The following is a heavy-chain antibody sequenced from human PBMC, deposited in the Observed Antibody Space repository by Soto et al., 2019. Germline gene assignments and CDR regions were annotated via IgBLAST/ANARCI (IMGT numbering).Heavy chain of an antibody. CDR2: TYYRSKWNS. J-gene: IGHJ6*02. CDR1: GDSVSGNSAA. CDR3: ARVPITMVRGVVVKYDYHGMDV. Sequence: PSQTLSLTCAISGDSVSGNSAAWNWIRQSPSRGLEWLGSTYYRSKWNSDYAVSVKSRIIINPDTSKNQVSLQLNSVTPEDTAVYYCARVPITMVRGVVVKYDYHGMDVWGQGTTVTVSS. V-gene: IGHV6-1*01. D-gene: IGHD3-10*01.